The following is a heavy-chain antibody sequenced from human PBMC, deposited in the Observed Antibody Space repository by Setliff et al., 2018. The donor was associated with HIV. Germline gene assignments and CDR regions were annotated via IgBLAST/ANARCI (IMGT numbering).Heavy chain of an antibody. V-gene: IGHV3-23*01. CDR2: ISESGANT. CDR3: AKVPSY. J-gene: IGHJ4*02. Sequence: GESLKISCVASGFTFSRNVINWVRQAPGKGLEWVSGISESGANTYYADSVKGRFTISRDNSKNTLYLQMDSLRAEDTAVYYCAKVPSYWGREPWSPSPQ. CDR1: GFTFSRNV.